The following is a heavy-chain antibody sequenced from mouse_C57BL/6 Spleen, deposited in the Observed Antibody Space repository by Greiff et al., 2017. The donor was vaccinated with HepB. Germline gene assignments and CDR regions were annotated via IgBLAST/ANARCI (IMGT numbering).Heavy chain of an antibody. D-gene: IGHD1-1*01. CDR2: IYPGDGDT. CDR3: ARNLLPPVAGDYFDY. J-gene: IGHJ2*01. V-gene: IGHV1-80*01. Sequence: VQLQQSGAELVKPGASVKISCKASGYAFSSYWMNWVKQRPGKGLEWIGQIYPGDGDTNYNGKFKGKATLTADKSSSTAYMQLSSLTSEDSAVYFCARNLLPPVAGDYFDYWGQGTTLTVSS. CDR1: GYAFSSYW.